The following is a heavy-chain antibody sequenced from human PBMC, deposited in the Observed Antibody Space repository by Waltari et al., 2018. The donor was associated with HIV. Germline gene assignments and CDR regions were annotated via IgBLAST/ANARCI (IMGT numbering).Heavy chain of an antibody. D-gene: IGHD3-10*01. Sequence: QVQLQQWGAGLLKPSETLSLTCAVYGGSFSGYYWSWIRQPPGTGLEWIGEINHRGSTNYNPSLKSRVTISVDTSKNQFSLKLSSVTAADTAVYYCARGSPYYYGSGSSPDWFDPWGQGTLVTVSS. CDR1: GGSFSGYY. V-gene: IGHV4-34*01. CDR2: INHRGST. J-gene: IGHJ5*02. CDR3: ARGSPYYYGSGSSPDWFDP.